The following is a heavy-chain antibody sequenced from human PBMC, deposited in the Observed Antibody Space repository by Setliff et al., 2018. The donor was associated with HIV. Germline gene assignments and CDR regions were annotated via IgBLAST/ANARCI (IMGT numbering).Heavy chain of an antibody. Sequence: LRRTLSLTCAVSGGAIDDINWWNWVRQSPGKGLEWIGEIYHSGTTNYNPSLKSRVTISVDKSKNQFSLKLTSVTAADTAVYYCARPLTTSYNFWGDAFAIWGQGTMVTVSS. V-gene: IGHV4-4*03. CDR2: IYHSGTT. CDR3: ARPLTTSYNFWGDAFAI. J-gene: IGHJ3*02. D-gene: IGHD3-3*01. CDR1: GGAIDDINW.